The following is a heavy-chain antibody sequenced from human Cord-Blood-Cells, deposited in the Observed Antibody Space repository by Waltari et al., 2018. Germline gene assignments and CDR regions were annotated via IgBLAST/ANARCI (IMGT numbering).Heavy chain of an antibody. Sequence: EVQLVESGGGLVKPGGSLRLSCAASGFTFSNAWMSWVRQAPGKGLEWVGRIKRKTDGWTTDYAAPVKGRFTISRDDTKNTLYLQVTSLKTEDTAVYYCTTHRKITMVRGVIIDLDYWGQGTLVTVSS. V-gene: IGHV3-15*01. CDR3: TTHRKITMVRGVIIDLDY. CDR1: GFTFSNAW. J-gene: IGHJ4*02. CDR2: IKRKTDGWTT. D-gene: IGHD3-10*01.